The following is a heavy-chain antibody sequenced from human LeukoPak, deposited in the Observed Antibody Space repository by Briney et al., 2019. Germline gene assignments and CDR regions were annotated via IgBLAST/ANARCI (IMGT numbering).Heavy chain of an antibody. Sequence: ASVKVSCKVSGYTLTELSMHWVRQAPGKGLEWMGGFDPEDGETIYAQKFQGRVTMTEDTSTDTAYMELSSLRSEDTAVYYCARGYNWKSYYYYYYMDVWGKGTTVTVSS. D-gene: IGHD1-20*01. CDR3: ARGYNWKSYYYYYYMDV. V-gene: IGHV1-24*01. CDR2: FDPEDGET. J-gene: IGHJ6*03. CDR1: GYTLTELS.